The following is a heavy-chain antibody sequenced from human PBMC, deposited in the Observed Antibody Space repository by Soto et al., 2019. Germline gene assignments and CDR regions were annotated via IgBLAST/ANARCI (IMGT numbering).Heavy chain of an antibody. J-gene: IGHJ6*02. CDR1: SWSFSGYY. CDR3: ARAGFPEDYYYYYGMDV. V-gene: IGHV4-34*01. Sequence: LSLTSAVHSWSFSGYYSSWIHKPPGKGLEWIGEINHSGSTNYNPSLKSRVTISVDTSKNQFSLKLSSVTAADTAVYYCARAGFPEDYYYYYGMDVWGQGTTVT. D-gene: IGHD3-10*01. CDR2: INHSGST.